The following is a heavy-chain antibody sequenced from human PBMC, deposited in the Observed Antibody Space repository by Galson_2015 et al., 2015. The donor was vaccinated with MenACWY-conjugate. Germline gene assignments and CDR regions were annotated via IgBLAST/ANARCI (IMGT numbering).Heavy chain of an antibody. Sequence: SVKVSCKASGYTFTSYGISWVRQAPGQGLEWMGWISAYNGNTNYAQKLQGRVTMTTDTSTSTAYMELRSLRSDDTAVYYCARLTYGSGFYGMDVWGQGTTVTVSS. CDR2: ISAYNGNT. V-gene: IGHV1-18*01. J-gene: IGHJ6*02. CDR3: ARLTYGSGFYGMDV. D-gene: IGHD3-10*01. CDR1: GYTFTSYG.